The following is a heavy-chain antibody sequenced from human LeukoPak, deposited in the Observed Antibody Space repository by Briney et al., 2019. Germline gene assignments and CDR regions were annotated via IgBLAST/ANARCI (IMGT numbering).Heavy chain of an antibody. D-gene: IGHD6-19*01. J-gene: IGHJ4*02. V-gene: IGHV3-23*01. CDR1: GFTFSSYS. Sequence: GGSLRLSCAASGFTFSSYSMNWVRQAPGKGLEWVSGIGSSNGITYYADSVKGRFAISRDNSKNTLYLQMNSLRAEDTAVYYCAKGGSSGPKYYYFDYWGQGTLVTVSS. CDR2: IGSSNGIT. CDR3: AKGGSSGPKYYYFDY.